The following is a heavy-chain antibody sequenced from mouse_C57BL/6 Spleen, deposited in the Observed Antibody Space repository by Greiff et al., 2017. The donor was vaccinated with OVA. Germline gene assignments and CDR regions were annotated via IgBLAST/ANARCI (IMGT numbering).Heavy chain of an antibody. J-gene: IGHJ4*01. D-gene: IGHD1-1*01. CDR1: GFSLTSYG. CDR3: AKIGSTTVVATDAMDY. V-gene: IGHV2-5*01. CDR2: IWRGGST. Sequence: QVQLKQSGPGLVQPSQSLSITCTVSGFSLTSYGVHWVRQSPGKGLEWLGVIWRGGSTDYNAAFMSRLSITKDNSKSQVFFEMNSLQADDTAIYYCAKIGSTTVVATDAMDYWGQGTSVTVSS.